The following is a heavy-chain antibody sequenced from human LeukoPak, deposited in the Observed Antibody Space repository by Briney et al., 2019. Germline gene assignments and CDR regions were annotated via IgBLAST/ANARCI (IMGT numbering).Heavy chain of an antibody. D-gene: IGHD3-22*01. CDR2: ISSSSSYI. J-gene: IGHJ3*02. Sequence: ARSLRLSCAASGFTFSSYSMNWVRQAPGKGLEWVSSISSSSSYIYYADSVKGRFTISRDNAKNSLYLQMNSLRAEDTAVYYCARDKRMGYYDSSGYYLDAFDIWGQGTMVTVSS. CDR3: ARDKRMGYYDSSGYYLDAFDI. CDR1: GFTFSSYS. V-gene: IGHV3-21*01.